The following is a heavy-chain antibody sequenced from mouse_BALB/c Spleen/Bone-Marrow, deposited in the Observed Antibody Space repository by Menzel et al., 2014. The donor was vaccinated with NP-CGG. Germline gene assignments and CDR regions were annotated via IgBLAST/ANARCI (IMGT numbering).Heavy chain of an antibody. CDR1: GYTFTSYY. CDR2: INPSNGGT. V-gene: IGHV1S81*02. J-gene: IGHJ4*01. CDR3: TRLPH. D-gene: IGHD5-1*01. Sequence: QVQLQQSGAELVKPGASVKLSCKASGYTFTSYYMYWVKQRPGQGLECIGEINPSNGGTNFNEKFKSRATLTVDKSSSTAYMQLSSLTSEDSAVYYCTRLPHWGQGTSVTVSS.